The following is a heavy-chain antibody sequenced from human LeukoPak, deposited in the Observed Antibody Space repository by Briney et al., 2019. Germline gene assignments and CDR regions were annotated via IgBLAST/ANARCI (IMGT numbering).Heavy chain of an antibody. CDR3: ARDRVNWSYYYYGMDV. CDR1: GFTFSSYA. Sequence: GGSLRLSCAASGFTFSSYAMHWVRQAPGKGLEWVAVISYDGGNKYYADSVKGRFTISRDNSKNTLYLQMNSLRAEDTAVYYCARDRVNWSYYYYGMDVWGQGTTVTVSS. CDR2: ISYDGGNK. V-gene: IGHV3-30-3*01. J-gene: IGHJ6*02. D-gene: IGHD1-1*01.